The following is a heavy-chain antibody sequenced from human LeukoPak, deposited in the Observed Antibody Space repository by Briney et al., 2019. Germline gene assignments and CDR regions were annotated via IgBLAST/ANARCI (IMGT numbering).Heavy chain of an antibody. CDR1: GFTFSDYY. CDR3: ARVGFSMEPDDAFDI. Sequence: GGSLRLSCAASGFTFSDYYTSWIRQAPGKGLEWVSYISSSGSTIYYADSVKGRFTISRDNAKNSLYLQMNSLRAEDTAVYYCARVGFSMEPDDAFDIWGQGTMVTDSS. CDR2: ISSSGSTI. D-gene: IGHD1-26*01. J-gene: IGHJ3*02. V-gene: IGHV3-11*04.